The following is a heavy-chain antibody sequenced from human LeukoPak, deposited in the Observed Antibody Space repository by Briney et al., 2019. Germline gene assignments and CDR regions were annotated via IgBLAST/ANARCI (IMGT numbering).Heavy chain of an antibody. Sequence: PSETLSLTCTVSGYSISSGYYWGWIRQPPGKGLEWIGSIYHSGSTYYNPSLKSRVTISVDTSKSHFSLKLSSVTAADTAVYYCARRGSVLSGYRTWGQGTLVTVSS. CDR2: IYHSGST. V-gene: IGHV4-38-2*02. D-gene: IGHD3-22*01. CDR3: ARRGSVLSGYRT. J-gene: IGHJ5*02. CDR1: GYSISSGYY.